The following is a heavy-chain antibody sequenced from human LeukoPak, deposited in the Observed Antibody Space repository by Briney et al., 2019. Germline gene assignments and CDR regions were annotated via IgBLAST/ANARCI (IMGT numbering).Heavy chain of an antibody. V-gene: IGHV3-23*01. CDR1: GFTFSNYA. Sequence: AGGSLRLSCAASGFTFSNYAMTWVRQAPGKGLEWVSSIDSSGDYTFYADSVKGRFTISRDNSKDTLYLQVSGLRAEDTAIYYCGKEFSSSWFFWGQGTLVTVSS. D-gene: IGHD6-13*01. CDR3: GKEFSSSWFF. CDR2: IDSSGDYT. J-gene: IGHJ4*02.